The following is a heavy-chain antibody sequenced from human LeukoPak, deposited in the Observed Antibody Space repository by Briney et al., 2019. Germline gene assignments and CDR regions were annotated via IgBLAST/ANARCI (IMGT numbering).Heavy chain of an antibody. CDR2: ISGSSSSI. CDR3: ARGGLDAFHI. J-gene: IGHJ3*02. CDR1: GFTFSSDS. Sequence: GGSLRLSCAASGFTFSSDSMNWVSQAPGKGLAWVSYISGSSSSIYYADSVKGRFTISRDNAKNSLYLQMSSLRAEDTAVYYCARGGLDAFHIWGQGTMVIVSS. V-gene: IGHV3-48*04.